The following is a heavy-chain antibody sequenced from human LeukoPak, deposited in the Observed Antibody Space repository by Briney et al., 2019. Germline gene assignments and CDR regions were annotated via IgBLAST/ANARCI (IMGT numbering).Heavy chain of an antibody. CDR3: ARDTTRYGMDV. V-gene: IGHV4-59*01. CDR2: IYYSGST. J-gene: IGHJ6*02. Sequence: SEALSLTCTVSGGSISSYYWSWIRQPPGKGLEWIGYIYYSGSTNYNPSLKSRVTISVDTSKNQFSLKLSSVTAADTAVYYCARDTTRYGMDVWGQGTTVTVSS. D-gene: IGHD1-1*01. CDR1: GGSISSYY.